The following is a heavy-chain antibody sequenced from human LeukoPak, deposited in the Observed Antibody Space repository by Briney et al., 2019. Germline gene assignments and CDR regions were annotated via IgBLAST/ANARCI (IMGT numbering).Heavy chain of an antibody. D-gene: IGHD3-22*01. V-gene: IGHV5-51*01. CDR3: AKHFDSAGYDAFDA. Sequence: GESLKISCRGSGYSFSNYWVAWVRHMPGKGLEWMGIIYPDDSDTRYSPSFQGQVTISADKSINTAYLQWSSLKGSDTAMYYCAKHFDSAGYDAFDAWGQGTMVTVSS. J-gene: IGHJ3*01. CDR2: IYPDDSDT. CDR1: GYSFSNYW.